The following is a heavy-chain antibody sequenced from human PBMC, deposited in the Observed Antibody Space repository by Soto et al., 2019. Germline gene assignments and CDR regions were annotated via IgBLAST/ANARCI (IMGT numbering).Heavy chain of an antibody. CDR2: IYRTGST. V-gene: IGHV4-4*02. Sequence: SENLSLTCAVSGASFTSNDWWTWVRQPPGRGLEWIGEIYRTGSTNYNPSLKSRVTISLDKSENQFSLKVTSLTAADTAVYYCASRDPGTSVYYWAQGTLVRVSA. D-gene: IGHD1-7*01. J-gene: IGHJ4*02. CDR3: ASRDPGTSVYY. CDR1: GASFTSNDW.